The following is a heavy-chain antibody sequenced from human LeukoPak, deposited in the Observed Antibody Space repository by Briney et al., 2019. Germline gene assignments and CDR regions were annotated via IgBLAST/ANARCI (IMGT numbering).Heavy chain of an antibody. CDR2: IIPIFGTA. Sequence: SVKVSCEASGGTFSSYAISWVRQAPGQGLEWMGGIIPIFGTANYAQKFQGRVTITADESTSTAYMELSSLRSDDTAVYYCARAPDDYDFWSGPFDYWGRGTLVTVSS. CDR3: ARAPDDYDFWSGPFDY. D-gene: IGHD3-3*01. V-gene: IGHV1-69*13. CDR1: GGTFSSYA. J-gene: IGHJ4*02.